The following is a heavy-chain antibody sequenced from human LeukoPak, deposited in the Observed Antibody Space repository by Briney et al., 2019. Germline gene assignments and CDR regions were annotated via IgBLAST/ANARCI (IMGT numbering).Heavy chain of an antibody. Sequence: SETLSLTCTVSAYSVRSSYWSWIRQPPGRGLEYIGYIYHSGDNKYNPSLSSRVTMSLDTSKNQFSLNLTSVTAADSAVYYCARDVGTAMAFDYWGQGTLVTVSS. J-gene: IGHJ4*02. D-gene: IGHD5-18*01. CDR3: ARDVGTAMAFDY. V-gene: IGHV4-59*02. CDR2: IYHSGDN. CDR1: AYSVRSSY.